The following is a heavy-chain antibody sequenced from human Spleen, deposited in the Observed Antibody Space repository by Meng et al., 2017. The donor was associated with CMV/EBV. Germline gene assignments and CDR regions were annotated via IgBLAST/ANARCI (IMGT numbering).Heavy chain of an antibody. CDR2: IYPEDSET. CDR3: ARLANLFGVISP. V-gene: IGHV5-51*01. Sequence: GESLKISCKGSGYSFANYWIGWVRQMPGKGLEWMGIIYPEDSETRYSPSFQGQVTISADNSINTAYLQWSSLKASDTAMYYCARLANLFGVISPWGQGTLVTVSS. D-gene: IGHD3-3*01. J-gene: IGHJ5*02. CDR1: GYSFANYW.